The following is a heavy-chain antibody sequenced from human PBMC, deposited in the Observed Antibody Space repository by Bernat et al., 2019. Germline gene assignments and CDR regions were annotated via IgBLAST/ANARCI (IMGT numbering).Heavy chain of an antibody. D-gene: IGHD6-19*01. J-gene: IGHJ4*02. CDR2: ISYDGSIK. V-gene: IGHV3-30*18. CDR3: AKGRGWPLYYFDY. Sequence: QVQLVESGGGVVQPGRSLRLSCAASGFTFSRNVMHWVRQAPGKGLEGVAVISYDGSIKYDADSVKGRFTISRDNSKNTLYLQRNSLRPEDTPVYYCAKGRGWPLYYFDYWGQGTLVTVSS. CDR1: GFTFSRNV.